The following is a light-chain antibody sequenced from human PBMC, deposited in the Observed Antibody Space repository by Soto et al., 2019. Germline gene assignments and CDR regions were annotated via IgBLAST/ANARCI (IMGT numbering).Light chain of an antibody. CDR3: QQLHSYPIT. J-gene: IGKJ5*01. CDR1: QGISSY. V-gene: IGKV1-9*01. Sequence: DIQLTQSPSFLSASVGDRVTITCRASQGISSYLAWYQQKPGKAPKLLIYAASTLQSGVPSRFSGSGSGTEFTLTISSLQPEDFAAYYGQQLHSYPITFGQGTRLEIK. CDR2: AAS.